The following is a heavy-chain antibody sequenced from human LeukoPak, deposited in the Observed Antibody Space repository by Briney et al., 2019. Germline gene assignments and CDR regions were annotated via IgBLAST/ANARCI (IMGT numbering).Heavy chain of an antibody. CDR2: ISSSSSTI. D-gene: IGHD2-2*01. J-gene: IGHJ6*03. CDR3: ARDSLVVSAATYYYYYMDL. Sequence: PGGSLRLSCAASGFTFSSYSMNWVRQAPGKGLEWVSYISSSSSTIYYADSVKGRFTISRDNAKNSLYLQMNSLRAEDTAVYYCARDSLVVSAATYYYYYMDLWGKGTTVTVSS. V-gene: IGHV3-48*01. CDR1: GFTFSSYS.